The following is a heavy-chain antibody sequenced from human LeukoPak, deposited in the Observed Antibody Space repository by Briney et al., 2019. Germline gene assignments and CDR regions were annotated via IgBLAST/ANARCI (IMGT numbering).Heavy chain of an antibody. V-gene: IGHV3-23*01. CDR1: GFTFSSYA. J-gene: IGHJ6*03. CDR3: ARLPDFGVGYYYYYMDV. Sequence: PGGSLRLSCAASGFTFSSYAMSWVRQAPGKGLEWVSGISGSGGSTYYADSVKGRFTISRDNSKSTLYLQMNSLRADDTAVFYCARLPDFGVGYYYYYMDVWGKGTTVTVSS. CDR2: ISGSGGST. D-gene: IGHD3-3*01.